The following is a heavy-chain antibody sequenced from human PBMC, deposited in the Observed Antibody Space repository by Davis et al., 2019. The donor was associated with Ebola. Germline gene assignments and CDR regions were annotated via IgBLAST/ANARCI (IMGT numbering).Heavy chain of an antibody. CDR3: ARETDISTFGY. D-gene: IGHD5-12*01. CDR2: ITISSDTM. V-gene: IGHV3-48*01. Sequence: GESLKISCAASGFTFSSYTMSWVRQAPGKGLEWVSYITISSDTMYYADSVKGRFTISRDNAKNSLYLQMHSLTAEDTALYYCARETDISTFGYWGQGTQVTVSA. CDR1: GFTFSSYT. J-gene: IGHJ4*02.